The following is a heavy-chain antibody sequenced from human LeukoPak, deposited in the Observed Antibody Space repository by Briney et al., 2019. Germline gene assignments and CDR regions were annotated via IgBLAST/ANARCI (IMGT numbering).Heavy chain of an antibody. CDR1: GYNFTIYY. J-gene: IGHJ4*02. Sequence: ASVKVSCKASGYNFTIYYMPWVRQAPGQGLEWMGIINPSGGSTSYAQKFQGRVTMTRDTSTSTVYMELSSLRSEDTAVYYCARVSGIVGATTDYWGQGTLVTLSS. CDR2: INPSGGST. D-gene: IGHD1-26*01. CDR3: ARVSGIVGATTDY. V-gene: IGHV1-46*01.